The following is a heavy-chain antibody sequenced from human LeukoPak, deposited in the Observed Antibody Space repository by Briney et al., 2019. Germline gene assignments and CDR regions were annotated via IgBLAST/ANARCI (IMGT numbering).Heavy chain of an antibody. J-gene: IGHJ3*01. Sequence: PGGCLRLSCAASGFTFSSYAMSWVRQAPGRGLEWFSAISGSGGSTYYPDSVKGRFSISRDNSKNTLYLQMNSLRAGDVVVYYCRQSSVDIVATIRNALDLWRQGTMVTVSS. V-gene: IGHV3-23*01. D-gene: IGHD5-12*01. CDR2: ISGSGGST. CDR3: RQSSVDIVATIRNALDL. CDR1: GFTFSSYA.